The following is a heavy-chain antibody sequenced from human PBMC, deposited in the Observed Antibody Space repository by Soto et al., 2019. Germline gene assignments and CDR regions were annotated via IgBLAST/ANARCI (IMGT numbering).Heavy chain of an antibody. CDR3: ARDSNWSSDY. D-gene: IGHD1-1*01. CDR2: IKSDSSGI. CDR1: GFTFSGYN. J-gene: IGHJ4*02. V-gene: IGHV3-48*02. Sequence: EVQLVESGGGLVRPGGSLRLSCAASGFTFSGYNMNGIRQAPGKGLEWVSCIKSDSSGIWYADSVKGRFTMSRDNAKNSLHLQMNSLRDEDTAVYFCARDSNWSSDYWGQGTLVAVSS.